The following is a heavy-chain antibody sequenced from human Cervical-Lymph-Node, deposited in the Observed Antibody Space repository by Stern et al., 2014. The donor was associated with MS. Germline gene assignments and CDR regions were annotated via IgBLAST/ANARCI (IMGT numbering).Heavy chain of an antibody. Sequence: VQLVESGGAVVQPGGSLRLSCAASGFTFSSYGLHWVRQASGKGLEWVTVISDDGNHKYYAATVKSRFTISRDNSKNTLHLQMNSVTPDDTAIYYCARDYEDTSMLFDHWGQGTLVTVSS. V-gene: IGHV3-30*03. D-gene: IGHD2-8*01. CDR2: ISDDGNHK. CDR3: ARDYEDTSMLFDH. J-gene: IGHJ4*02. CDR1: GFTFSSYG.